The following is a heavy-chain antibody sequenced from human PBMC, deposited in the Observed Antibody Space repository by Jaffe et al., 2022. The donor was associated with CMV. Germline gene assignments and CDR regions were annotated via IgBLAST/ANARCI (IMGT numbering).Heavy chain of an antibody. V-gene: IGHV5-51*01. CDR1: GYSFTSYW. D-gene: IGHD3-16*02. J-gene: IGHJ3*02. Sequence: EVQLVQSGAEVKKPGESLKISCKGSGYSFTSYWIGWVRQMPGKGLEWMGIIYPGDSDTRYSPSFQGQVTISADKSISTAYLQWSSLKASDTAMYYCARLRGITFGGVIVIPDAFDIWGQGTMVTVSS. CDR2: IYPGDSDT. CDR3: ARLRGITFGGVIVIPDAFDI.